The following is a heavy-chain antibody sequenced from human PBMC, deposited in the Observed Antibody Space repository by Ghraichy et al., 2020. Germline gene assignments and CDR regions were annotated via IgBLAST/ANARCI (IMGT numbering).Heavy chain of an antibody. J-gene: IGHJ6*02. CDR2: IYYSGST. D-gene: IGHD3-10*01. CDR3: ARRGRVLSYFAMDV. CDR1: GGSISTYY. Sequence: SETLSLTCTIPGGSISTYYWSWIRQPPGKGLEWIGNIYYSGSTNYSPSLKSRVTISVDTSKNQFSLKLSSVTAADTAVYYCARRGRVLSYFAMDVWGQGTTVTVSS. V-gene: IGHV4-59*01.